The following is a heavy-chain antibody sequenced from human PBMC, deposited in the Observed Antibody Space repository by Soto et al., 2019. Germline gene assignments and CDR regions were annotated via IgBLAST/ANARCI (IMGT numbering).Heavy chain of an antibody. Sequence: ASVKVSCKASGGTFGSYAISWVRQAPGQGLEWMGGIIPIFGTANYAQKFQGRVTITSDESTSTAYMELSSLSSVVTAVYYCARSSSWYLGDYWGQGTLVTVSS. D-gene: IGHD6-13*01. V-gene: IGHV1-69*13. J-gene: IGHJ4*02. CDR1: GGTFGSYA. CDR2: IIPIFGTA. CDR3: ARSSSWYLGDY.